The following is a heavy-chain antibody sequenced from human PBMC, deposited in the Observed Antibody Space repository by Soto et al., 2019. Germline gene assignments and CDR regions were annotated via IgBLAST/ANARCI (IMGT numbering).Heavy chain of an antibody. D-gene: IGHD1-26*01. CDR1: GFTFSSYW. J-gene: IGHJ4*02. CDR2: INTDGSST. V-gene: IGHV3-74*01. CDR3: AREPPRSAWAGATDY. Sequence: EVQLVESGGGLVQPGGSLRLSCAASGFTFSSYWMHWVRQAPGKGLVWVSRINTDGSSTSYADSVKGRFTISRDNAENTLYLQMNSLRVEDTAIYYCAREPPRSAWAGATDYWGQGTLVTVSS.